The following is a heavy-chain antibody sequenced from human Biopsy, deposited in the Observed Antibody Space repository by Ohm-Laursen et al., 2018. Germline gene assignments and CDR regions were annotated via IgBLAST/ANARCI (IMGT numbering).Heavy chain of an antibody. V-gene: IGHV4-31*03. D-gene: IGHD1-26*01. J-gene: IGHJ4*02. CDR3: ATFRASWDTTQGGDY. Sequence: TLSLTCTVSGVSISVDGYYWAWIRQLPGKGLDWIGYIYHSGTTYYNPSLKSRLTMSVDTSKNEFSLRLRSVTAADTADYFCATFRASWDTTQGGDYWGQGTLVTVSS. CDR2: IYHSGTT. CDR1: GVSISVDGYY.